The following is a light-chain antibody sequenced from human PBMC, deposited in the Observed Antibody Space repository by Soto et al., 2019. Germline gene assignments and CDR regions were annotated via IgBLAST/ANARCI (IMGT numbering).Light chain of an antibody. Sequence: QSALTQPASVSGSPGQSITISCTRTSNDSGTYYFVSWYQQHPDKAPKLIIYDGTERPSGVSNRFSGSKSGNTASLTISGLQAEDEAHYYCCSYATYNMILGGGTKVTVL. J-gene: IGLJ2*01. CDR1: SNDSGTYYF. CDR3: CSYATYNMI. V-gene: IGLV2-23*01. CDR2: DGT.